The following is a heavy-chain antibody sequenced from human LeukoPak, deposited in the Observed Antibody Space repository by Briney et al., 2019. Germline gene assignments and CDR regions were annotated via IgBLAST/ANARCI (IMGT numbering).Heavy chain of an antibody. D-gene: IGHD3-10*01. Sequence: ASVTVSCKASGYTFTGYYVHWVRQAPGQGLEWMGRINPNSGGTNYAQKFQGRVTMTRDTSISTAYMELSRLRSEDTAVYYCATVISAVGQFDYWGQGTLVTVSS. CDR1: GYTFTGYY. J-gene: IGHJ4*02. CDR3: ATVISAVGQFDY. V-gene: IGHV1-2*06. CDR2: INPNSGGT.